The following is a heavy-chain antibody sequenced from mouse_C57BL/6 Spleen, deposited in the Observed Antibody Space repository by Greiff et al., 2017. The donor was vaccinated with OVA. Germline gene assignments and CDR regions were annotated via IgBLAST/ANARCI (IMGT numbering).Heavy chain of an antibody. J-gene: IGHJ3*01. CDR2: IHPNSGST. CDR1: GYTFTSYW. V-gene: IGHV1-64*01. CDR3: ARGGDYYGSATFAY. Sequence: QVQLQQSGAELVKPGASVKLSCKASGYTFTSYWMHWVKQRPGQGLEWIGMIHPNSGSTNYNEKFKSKATLTVDKSSSTAYMQLSSLTSEDSAVYYCARGGDYYGSATFAYWGQGTLVTVSA. D-gene: IGHD1-1*01.